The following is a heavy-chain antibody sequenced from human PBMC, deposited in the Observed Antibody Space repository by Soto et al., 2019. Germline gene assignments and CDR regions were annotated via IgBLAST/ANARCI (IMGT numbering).Heavy chain of an antibody. CDR1: EFTVSSYY. Sequence: EVQLVESGGGLVQPGGSLRLSCAASEFTVSSYYMNWVRQAPGKGLEWVSVMYSGGSTYYAESAKGRFTISGDVSRNMVYLQMNSLRAEDTAVYYCAREQWYYMDVWGKGTTVTVSS. J-gene: IGHJ6*03. D-gene: IGHD6-19*01. CDR3: AREQWYYMDV. CDR2: MYSGGST. V-gene: IGHV3-66*01.